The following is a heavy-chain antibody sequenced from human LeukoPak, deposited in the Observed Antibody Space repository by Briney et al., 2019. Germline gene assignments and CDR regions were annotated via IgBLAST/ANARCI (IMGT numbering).Heavy chain of an antibody. CDR3: AKSNGYGLVDI. J-gene: IGHJ3*02. Sequence: ASETLSLTCTVSGSSISSYYWSWIRQPPGKGLEWIGYIYNSEDIKYNPSLKSRVTISLDTSKNQFSLKVNSVTAADTAVYYCAKSNGYGLVDIWGQGTMVTVSS. V-gene: IGHV4-59*12. D-gene: IGHD3-10*01. CDR2: IYNSEDI. CDR1: GSSISSYY.